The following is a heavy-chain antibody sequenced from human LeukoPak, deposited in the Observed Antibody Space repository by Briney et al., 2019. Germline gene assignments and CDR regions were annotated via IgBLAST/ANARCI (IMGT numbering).Heavy chain of an antibody. V-gene: IGHV4-34*01. CDR1: GGSFSGYY. Sequence: SETLSLTCAVYGGSFSGYYWSWIRQPPGKGLEWIGEINHSGSTNYNPSLKSRVTISVDTSKNQFSLKLSSVTAADTAVYYCARAPGSVAAWYYFDYWGQGTLVTVSS. CDR2: INHSGST. D-gene: IGHD6-19*01. J-gene: IGHJ4*02. CDR3: ARAPGSVAAWYYFDY.